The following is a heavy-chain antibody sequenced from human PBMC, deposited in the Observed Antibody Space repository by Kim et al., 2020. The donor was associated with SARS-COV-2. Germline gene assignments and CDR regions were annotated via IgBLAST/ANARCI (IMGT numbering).Heavy chain of an antibody. CDR3: ARGRSKIYSNYPPIFDY. D-gene: IGHD4-4*01. V-gene: IGHV4-34*01. J-gene: IGHJ4*01. CDR1: GGSFSGYY. Sequence: SETLSLTCAVYGGSFSGYYWSWIRQPPGKGLEWIGEINHSGSTNYNPSLKSRVTISVDTSKNQFSLKLSSVTAADTAVYYCARGRSKIYSNYPPIFDYWG. CDR2: INHSGST.